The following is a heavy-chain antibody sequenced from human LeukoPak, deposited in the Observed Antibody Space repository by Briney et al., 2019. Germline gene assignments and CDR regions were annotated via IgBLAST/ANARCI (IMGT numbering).Heavy chain of an antibody. D-gene: IGHD3-9*01. CDR3: AKDQSYYDILTGYLTLDY. CDR2: IRYDGSNK. V-gene: IGHV3-30*02. Sequence: GGSLRLSCAASGFTFSSYGMHWVRQAPGKGLEWVAFIRYDGSNKYYADSVKGRFTISRDNSKNTLYLQMNSLRAEDTAVYYCAKDQSYYDILTGYLTLDYWGQGTLVTVSS. J-gene: IGHJ4*02. CDR1: GFTFSSYG.